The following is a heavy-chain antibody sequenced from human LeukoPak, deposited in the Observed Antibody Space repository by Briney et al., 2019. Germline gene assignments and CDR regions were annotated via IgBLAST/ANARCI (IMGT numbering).Heavy chain of an antibody. D-gene: IGHD3-3*01. V-gene: IGHV3-49*03. J-gene: IGHJ4*02. CDR2: IRSKAYGGTT. CDR1: GFTFGDYA. Sequence: GGSLRLSCTASGFTFGDYAMSWFRRAPGKGLEWVGFIRSKAYGGTTEYAASVKGRFTISRDDSKSISYLQMNSLKTEDTAVYYCTRAHYDFWSGDYWGQGTLVTVSS. CDR3: TRAHYDFWSGDY.